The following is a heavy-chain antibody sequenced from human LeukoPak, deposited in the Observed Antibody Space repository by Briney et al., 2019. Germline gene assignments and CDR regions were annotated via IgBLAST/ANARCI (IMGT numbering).Heavy chain of an antibody. CDR3: ASGDGYLQPY. D-gene: IGHD2-21*01. CDR1: GFSVSGKF. CDR2: IHYDGKI. Sequence: PGGSLRLSCAASGFSVSGKFMSWVRQAPGKGLEWVSIIHYDGKIRYAGSVGGRFTIYRDDSENTLFLQMNSLRVDDTAVYFCASGDGYLQPYRGQGTLVTVSS. J-gene: IGHJ4*02. V-gene: IGHV3-53*01.